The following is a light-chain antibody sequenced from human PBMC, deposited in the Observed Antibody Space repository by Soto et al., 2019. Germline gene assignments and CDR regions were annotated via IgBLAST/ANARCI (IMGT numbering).Light chain of an antibody. CDR2: GNS. CDR1: SFNIGAGYD. Sequence: QSVLTQPPSLSGAPGQRVTISCTGSSFNIGAGYDVHWYQQLPGTAPKLLIYGNSNRPSGVPDRFSGSKSGTSASLAITGLQAEDEADYYCQSFDSNLSGSFFGTGTKVTVL. J-gene: IGLJ1*01. CDR3: QSFDSNLSGSF. V-gene: IGLV1-40*01.